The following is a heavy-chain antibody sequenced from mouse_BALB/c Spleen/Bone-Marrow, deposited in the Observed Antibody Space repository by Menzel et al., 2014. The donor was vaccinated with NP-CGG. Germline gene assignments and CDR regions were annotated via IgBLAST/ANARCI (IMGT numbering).Heavy chain of an antibody. CDR1: GYTFTSYT. V-gene: IGHV1-4*01. CDR3: ARFITTATEYFDY. CDR2: INPSSGYT. D-gene: IGHD1-2*01. Sequence: VQLQQSGAELARPGASVKMSCKASGYTFTSYTMHWVKQRPGQGLEWVGYINPSSGYTNYNQKFKDKATLTADKSSSTAYMQLSSLTSEDSAVYYCARFITTATEYFDYWGPGHHSHSLL. J-gene: IGHJ2*01.